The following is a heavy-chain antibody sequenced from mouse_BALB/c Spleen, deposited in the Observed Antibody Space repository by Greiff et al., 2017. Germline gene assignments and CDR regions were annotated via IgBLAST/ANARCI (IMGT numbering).Heavy chain of an antibody. CDR1: GYTFSSYW. CDR3: ARGGLGAWFAY. Sequence: VKLMESGAELMKPGASVKISCKATGYTFSSYWIEWVKQRPGHGLEWIGEILPGSGSTNYNEKFKGKATFTPDTSSNTAYMQLSSLTSKDSAVYYCARGGLGAWFAYWGQGTLVTVSA. J-gene: IGHJ3*01. CDR2: ILPGSGST. D-gene: IGHD4-1*01. V-gene: IGHV1-9*01.